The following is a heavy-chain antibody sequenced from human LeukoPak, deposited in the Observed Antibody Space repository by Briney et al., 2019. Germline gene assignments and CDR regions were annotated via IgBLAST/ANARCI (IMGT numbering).Heavy chain of an antibody. Sequence: SETLSLTCAVYGGSFSDYFWNWIRQPPGKGLEWIGEINHGGGTRYNPSLKSRATISVDTSKKQFSLNLTFVTAADTAVYYCARTTMIVVGLYYFDYWGQGTLVAVSS. J-gene: IGHJ4*02. D-gene: IGHD3-22*01. CDR2: INHGGGT. CDR3: ARTTMIVVGLYYFDY. V-gene: IGHV4-34*01. CDR1: GGSFSDYF.